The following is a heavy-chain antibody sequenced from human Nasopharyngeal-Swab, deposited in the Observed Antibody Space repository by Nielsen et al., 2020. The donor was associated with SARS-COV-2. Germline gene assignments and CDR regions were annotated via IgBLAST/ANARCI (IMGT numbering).Heavy chain of an antibody. D-gene: IGHD3-22*01. CDR2: IYSGGST. V-gene: IGHV3-53*01. CDR3: AREGTTYYYDSSGYYSEYYFDY. J-gene: IGHJ4*02. Sequence: EGSGGRLGWGSGIYSGGSTYYADSVKGRFTISRDNSKNTLYLQMNSLRAEDTAVYYCAREGTTYYYDSSGYYSEYYFDYWGQGTLVTVSS.